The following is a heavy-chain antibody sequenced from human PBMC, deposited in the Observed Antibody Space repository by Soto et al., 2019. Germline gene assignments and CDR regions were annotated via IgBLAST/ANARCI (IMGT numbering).Heavy chain of an antibody. J-gene: IGHJ3*02. Sequence: PGGSLRLSCAASGFTFSDYYMSWIRQAPGKGLEWVSYISRSGSTIYYADSVKGRFIISRDNAKNSLYLQMNSLRAEDTAVYYCARGRPYSSGWAYEVFDIWGQGTMVT. D-gene: IGHD6-19*01. CDR2: ISRSGSTI. V-gene: IGHV3-11*01. CDR3: ARGRPYSSGWAYEVFDI. CDR1: GFTFSDYY.